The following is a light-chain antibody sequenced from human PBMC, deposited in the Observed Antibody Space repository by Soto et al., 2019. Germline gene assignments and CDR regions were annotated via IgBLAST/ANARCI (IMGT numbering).Light chain of an antibody. CDR2: VAS. CDR1: QSCSTY. V-gene: IGKV3-11*01. CDR3: HQRRNWPPFT. Sequence: EVVLTQAPATLSLSPGERATLSCRASQSCSTYLAWYQQKPGQPPRLLIYVASNRATATPARFSGRGSGTDFTLTSSSLAPEDFAVYYCHQRRNWPPFTFDPGTKV. J-gene: IGKJ3*01.